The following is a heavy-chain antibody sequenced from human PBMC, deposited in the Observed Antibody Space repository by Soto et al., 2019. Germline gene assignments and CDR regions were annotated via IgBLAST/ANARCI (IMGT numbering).Heavy chain of an antibody. CDR3: AHIHDDILTDSLIYPFDY. D-gene: IGHD3-9*01. Sequence: QITLKESGPTLVNPTQTLTLTCTFSGFSLITSGVGVGWIRQPPGKALDGIALIYWNDNKRYSPSLKSRLTITKDTSKNQVVLTLTNMDPVDTATYYCAHIHDDILTDSLIYPFDYWGQGTLVTVSS. J-gene: IGHJ4*02. V-gene: IGHV2-5*01. CDR1: GFSLITSGVG. CDR2: IYWNDNK.